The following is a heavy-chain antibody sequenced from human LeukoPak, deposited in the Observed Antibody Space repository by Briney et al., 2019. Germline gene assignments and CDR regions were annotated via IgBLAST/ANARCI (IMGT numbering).Heavy chain of an antibody. CDR2: IIPIFGTA. CDR1: GATFSSYA. J-gene: IGHJ4*02. CDR3: ARGVYGGAVDY. Sequence: ASVNVSCKASGATFSSYAISWVRHAPGQGLEWMGGIIPIFGTANYAQKFQGRVTITADESTSTAYMELSSLRSEDTAVYYCARGVYGGAVDYWGQGTLVTVSS. V-gene: IGHV1-69*13. D-gene: IGHD5/OR15-5a*01.